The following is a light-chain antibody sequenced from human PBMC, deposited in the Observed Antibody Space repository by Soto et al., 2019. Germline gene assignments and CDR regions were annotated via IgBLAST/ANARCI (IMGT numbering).Light chain of an antibody. J-gene: IGLJ1*01. CDR2: EVT. CDR1: SSDVGGYNY. Sequence: QSALTQPASVSGFPGQSITISCTGTSSDVGGYNYVSWYQQHPGKAPKLMIYEVTNRPSGVSNRFSGSKSGNTASLTISGLQAEDEADYYCSSYTSRSTLVFGTGTKVTVL. V-gene: IGLV2-14*01. CDR3: SSYTSRSTLV.